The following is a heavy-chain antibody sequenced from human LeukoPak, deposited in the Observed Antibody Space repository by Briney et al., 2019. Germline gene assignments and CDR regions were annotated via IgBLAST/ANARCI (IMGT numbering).Heavy chain of an antibody. J-gene: IGHJ3*02. V-gene: IGHV4-34*01. CDR1: GGSFSGYY. D-gene: IGHD2-15*01. CDR2: INHSGST. Sequence: SETLSLTCAVYGGSFSGYYWSWIRQPPGKGLEWIGEINHSGSTNYNPSLKSRVTISVDTSKNQFSLKLSSVTAADTAVYYCARVTSDCSGGSCYDAFDIWGQGTMVTVSS. CDR3: ARVTSDCSGGSCYDAFDI.